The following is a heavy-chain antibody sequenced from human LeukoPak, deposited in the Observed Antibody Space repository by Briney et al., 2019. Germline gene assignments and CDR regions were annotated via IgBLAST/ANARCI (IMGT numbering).Heavy chain of an antibody. Sequence: SETLSLTCTVSGDSISSYYWSWIRQPPGKGLEWIGYIYYSGNTNYNPSLKSRVTISVDTSKNQFSLKLSSVTAADTAVYYCARNDILTGYYIPGAFDIWGQGTMVTVSS. CDR3: ARNDILTGYYIPGAFDI. J-gene: IGHJ3*02. D-gene: IGHD3-9*01. CDR2: IYYSGNT. CDR1: GDSISSYY. V-gene: IGHV4-59*01.